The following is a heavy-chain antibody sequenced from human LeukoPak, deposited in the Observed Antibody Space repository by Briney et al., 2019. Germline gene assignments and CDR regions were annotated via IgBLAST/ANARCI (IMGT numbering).Heavy chain of an antibody. CDR2: ITPFLGIA. CDR3: AREACREVGLMWPRLGGQDCRYDH. Sequence: SVKVSCKASGDTFSRYAINWVRQAPGQGPEWMGRITPFLGIANHPQKFQGRVTITADESTTTVYMELSSLRSEDTAVYYCAREACREVGLMWPRLGGQDCRYDHWGQGTLVTVSS. CDR1: GDTFSRYA. V-gene: IGHV1-69*04. J-gene: IGHJ4*02. D-gene: IGHD3-16*01.